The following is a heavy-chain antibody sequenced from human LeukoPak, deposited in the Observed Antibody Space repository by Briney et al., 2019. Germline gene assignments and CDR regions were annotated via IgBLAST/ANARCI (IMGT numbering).Heavy chain of an antibody. J-gene: IGHJ3*02. V-gene: IGHV3-23*01. CDR3: ARVCGGDCRNDAFDI. CDR2: ISGSGGST. CDR1: GFTFSSYP. Sequence: PGGSLRLSCAASGFTFSSYPMSWVRQAPGRGLAGVSAISGSGGSTYYADSVKGRFTISRDNSKNTLYLQMNSLRAEDTAVYYCARVCGGDCRNDAFDIWGQGTMVTVSS. D-gene: IGHD2-21*02.